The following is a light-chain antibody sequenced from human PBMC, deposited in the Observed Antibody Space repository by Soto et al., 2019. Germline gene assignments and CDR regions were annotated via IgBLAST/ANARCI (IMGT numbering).Light chain of an antibody. J-gene: IGKJ1*01. CDR1: QSVSSSY. V-gene: IGKV3-20*01. CDR2: GAS. Sequence: EIVLTQSPGTLSLSVGERATISCRASQSVSSSYLAWYQQKPGQAPRLLIYGASSRATGIPERFSGSGSGTDFTLTISSLEPEDFAVYYCQQFGSSPATFGQGTKVDIK. CDR3: QQFGSSPAT.